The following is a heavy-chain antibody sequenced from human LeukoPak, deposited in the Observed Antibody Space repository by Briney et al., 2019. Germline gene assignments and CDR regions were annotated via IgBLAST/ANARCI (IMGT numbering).Heavy chain of an antibody. Sequence: KSAETLSLTCTVSGDSISRSNYYWGWIRQSPEKGLEWIGSVYYRGTTFYSPSLKSRVTISVDPSKNQFYLALNSVAAADTAVYYCVRLVSGATAILPPYYFYMDVWGKGTTVTVTS. V-gene: IGHV4-39*01. CDR2: VYYRGTT. D-gene: IGHD2-21*02. CDR1: GDSISRSNYY. CDR3: VRLVSGATAILPPYYFYMDV. J-gene: IGHJ6*03.